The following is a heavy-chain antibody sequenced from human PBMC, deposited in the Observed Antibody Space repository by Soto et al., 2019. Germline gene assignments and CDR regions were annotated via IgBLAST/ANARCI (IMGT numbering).Heavy chain of an antibody. V-gene: IGHV4-30-4*01. CDR1: GGSVTSDEDY. Sequence: SETLSLTCTVSGGSVTSDEDYWTWIRQSPGKGLEWIGYISNSGSTGYNPSLKTRLSMSVDRSKNQFTLRLTSVTAADTAVYFCATESGSTYGYFDHWGQGTQVTISS. CDR3: ATESGSTYGYFDH. D-gene: IGHD5-18*01. CDR2: ISNSGST. J-gene: IGHJ4*02.